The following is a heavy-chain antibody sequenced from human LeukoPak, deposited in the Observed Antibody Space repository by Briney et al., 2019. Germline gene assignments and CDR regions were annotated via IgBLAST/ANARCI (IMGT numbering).Heavy chain of an antibody. CDR3: ARDSTPYDSSGYCYDY. CDR1: GFTFSSYA. D-gene: IGHD3-22*01. J-gene: IGHJ4*02. CDR2: ISTGSSYI. V-gene: IGHV3-21*01. Sequence: PGRSLRLSCAASGFTFSSYAMHWVRQAPGKGLEWVSSISTGSSYIYYADSVKGRFTISRENAKNSLYLQMDSLRAEDTAVYYCARDSTPYDSSGYCYDYWGQGTLVTVSS.